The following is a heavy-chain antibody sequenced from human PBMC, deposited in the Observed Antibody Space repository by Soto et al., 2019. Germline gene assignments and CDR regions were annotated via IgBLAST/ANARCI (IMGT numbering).Heavy chain of an antibody. D-gene: IGHD2-8*01. V-gene: IGHV6-1*01. CDR3: ARLIGNSWLDS. CDR2: TYCRSKWYN. CDR1: GDSVSTNSAT. J-gene: IGHJ5*01. Sequence: SQTLSLTCAISGDSVSTNSATCDWIRQSPSRGLEWLGRTYCRSKWYNDYAVSVKGRITINPDTSNNQLSLQLNSVTPDDTAVYYCARLIGNSWLDSWGQGTLVTVSS.